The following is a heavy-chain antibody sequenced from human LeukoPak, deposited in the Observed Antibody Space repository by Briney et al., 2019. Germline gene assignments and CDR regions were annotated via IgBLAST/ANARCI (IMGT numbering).Heavy chain of an antibody. V-gene: IGHV4-39*01. Sequence: SETLSLTCTVSGGSISSSSYYWGWIRQPPGKGLEWIGSIYYSGSTYYNPSLKSRVTISVDTSKNQFSMKLRSVTAADTAVYYCARRDCSGGSCYSGGYYFDYWGQGTLVTVSS. CDR2: IYYSGST. D-gene: IGHD2-15*01. CDR3: ARRDCSGGSCYSGGYYFDY. J-gene: IGHJ4*02. CDR1: GGSISSSSYY.